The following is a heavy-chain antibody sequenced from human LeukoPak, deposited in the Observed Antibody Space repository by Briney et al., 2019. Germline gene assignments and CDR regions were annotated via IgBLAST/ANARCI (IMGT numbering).Heavy chain of an antibody. CDR2: ISGSGGST. CDR3: AELGITMIGGV. V-gene: IGHV3-23*01. D-gene: IGHD3-10*02. J-gene: IGHJ6*04. Sequence: GGSLRLSCAASGFTFSSYDMSWVRQAPGKGLEWASAISGSGGSTYYADSVKGRFTISRDNSKNTLYLQMNSLRAEDTAVYYCAELGITMIGGVWGKGTTVTISS. CDR1: GFTFSSYD.